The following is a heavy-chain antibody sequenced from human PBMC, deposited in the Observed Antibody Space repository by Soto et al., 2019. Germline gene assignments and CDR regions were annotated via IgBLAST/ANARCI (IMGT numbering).Heavy chain of an antibody. Sequence: QVQLVESGGGVVQPGRSLRLSCVASGFSFSNYAMHGVRQAPGKGLEWVAIISYDGSNKDYAASVKGRLTISRDNSKNSLYLQLKHLGTEATAAYYFATVKCYTQDSDAFDIWGQGTMVTVSS. CDR2: ISYDGSNK. CDR1: GFSFSNYA. J-gene: IGHJ3*02. V-gene: IGHV3-30*04. D-gene: IGHD3-16*02. CDR3: ATVKCYTQDSDAFDI.